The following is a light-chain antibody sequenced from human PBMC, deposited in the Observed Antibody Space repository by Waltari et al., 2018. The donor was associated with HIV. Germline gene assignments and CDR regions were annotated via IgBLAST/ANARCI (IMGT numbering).Light chain of an antibody. CDR1: KLGDKY. Sequence: SYELTQPPSVSVSPGQTASITCSGDKLGDKYACWYQQKPGQSPVPVIYEDVKRPSGIPERFSGSNSGNTATLTISGTQAMDEADYYCQAWDSSAVLFGGGTKLTVL. V-gene: IGLV3-1*01. J-gene: IGLJ2*01. CDR2: EDV. CDR3: QAWDSSAVL.